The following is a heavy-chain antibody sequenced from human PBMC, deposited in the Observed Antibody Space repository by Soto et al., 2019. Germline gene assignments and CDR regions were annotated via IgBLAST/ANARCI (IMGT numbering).Heavy chain of an antibody. J-gene: IGHJ6*02. CDR2: ISGGGGTT. V-gene: IGHV3-23*01. CDR1: GFTFSSYA. CDR3: AKGIGDYYYYYGMDV. Sequence: LRLSCAASGFTFSSYAMVWFRQTPGKGLEWVSTISGGGGTTYYADSVKGRFTFSRDNSKNTLYLQMNSLRAEDTAVYYCAKGIGDYYYYYGMDVWGQGTTVTVSS.